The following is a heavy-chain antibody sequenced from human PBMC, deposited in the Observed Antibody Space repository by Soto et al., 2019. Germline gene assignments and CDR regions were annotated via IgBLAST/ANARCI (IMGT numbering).Heavy chain of an antibody. CDR2: IYGSGST. J-gene: IGHJ6*02. CDR1: GGSISSGGYY. CDR3: ARDRIAAAGYYYYGMDV. Sequence: SETLSLTCTVSGGSISSGGYYWSWIRQHPGKGLEWIGYIYGSGSTYYNPSLKSRVTISVDTSKNQFSLKLSSVTAADTAVYYCARDRIAAAGYYYYGMDVWGQGTTVTVSS. V-gene: IGHV4-31*03. D-gene: IGHD6-13*01.